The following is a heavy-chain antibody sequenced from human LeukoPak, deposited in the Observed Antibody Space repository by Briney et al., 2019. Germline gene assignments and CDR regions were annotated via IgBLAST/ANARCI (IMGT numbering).Heavy chain of an antibody. D-gene: IGHD4-23*01. V-gene: IGHV3-23*01. Sequence: PGGSLRLSCAASGFTFSSYAMSWVRQAPGKGLEWVSVISGSGGSTYYADSVKGRFTISRDNSKNTLYLQMNSLRAEDTAVYYCAKEGYGGDYYAMDVWGQGTTVTVSS. J-gene: IGHJ6*02. CDR2: ISGSGGST. CDR3: AKEGYGGDYYAMDV. CDR1: GFTFSSYA.